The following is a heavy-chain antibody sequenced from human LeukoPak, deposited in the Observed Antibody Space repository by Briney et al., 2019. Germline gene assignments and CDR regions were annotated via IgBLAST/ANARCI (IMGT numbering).Heavy chain of an antibody. CDR2: ISSSSGTI. CDR3: ARDRGFTSMIRGINHK. V-gene: IGHV3-48*04. CDR1: GFTFSTYA. D-gene: IGHD3-10*01. J-gene: IGHJ4*02. Sequence: PGGSLRLSCAASGFTFSTYAMNWVRQAPGKGLEWVSHISSSSGTIFYSDSVRGRFTISRDNAKNSLYLQMNSLSPEDTAVYYCARDRGFTSMIRGINHKWGQGTQVIVSS.